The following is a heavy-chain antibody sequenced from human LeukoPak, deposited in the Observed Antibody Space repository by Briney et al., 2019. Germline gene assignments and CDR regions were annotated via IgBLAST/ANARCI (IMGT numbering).Heavy chain of an antibody. CDR2: ISYDGSNK. D-gene: IGHD6-13*01. V-gene: IGHV3-30*04. CDR1: GFTFSSYA. Sequence: GGSLRLSCAASGFTFSSYAMHWVRQAPGKGLEWVAVISYDGSNKYYADSVKGRFTISRDNSKNTVYVQMNSLRAEDTAVYYCARDLMGIAYRGAFYYWGQGTLVTVSS. J-gene: IGHJ4*02. CDR3: ARDLMGIAYRGAFYY.